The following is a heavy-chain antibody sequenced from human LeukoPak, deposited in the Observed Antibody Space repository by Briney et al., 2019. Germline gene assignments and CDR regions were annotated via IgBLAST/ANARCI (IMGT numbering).Heavy chain of an antibody. Sequence: SETLSLTCAVYGGSFSGYYWSWIRQPPGKGLEWIGEINHSGSTNYNPSLKSRVTISVDTSKNQFSLKLSSVTAADTTVYYCASMVRGVIIWYWGQGTLVTVSS. J-gene: IGHJ4*02. CDR1: GGSFSGYY. CDR2: INHSGST. D-gene: IGHD3-10*01. V-gene: IGHV4-34*01. CDR3: ASMVRGVIIWY.